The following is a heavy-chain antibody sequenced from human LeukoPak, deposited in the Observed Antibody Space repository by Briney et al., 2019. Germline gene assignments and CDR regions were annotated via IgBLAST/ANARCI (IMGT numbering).Heavy chain of an antibody. CDR3: TRVGGSGSYYSYYFDY. D-gene: IGHD3-10*01. Sequence: GGSLRLPCTASEFTFGDYAMSWVRQAPGKGLEWVGFIRSKAYGGTTEYAASVKGRFTISRDDSKSIAYLQMNSLKTEDTAVYYCTRVGGSGSYYSYYFDYWGQGTLVTVSS. J-gene: IGHJ4*02. CDR2: IRSKAYGGTT. CDR1: EFTFGDYA. V-gene: IGHV3-49*04.